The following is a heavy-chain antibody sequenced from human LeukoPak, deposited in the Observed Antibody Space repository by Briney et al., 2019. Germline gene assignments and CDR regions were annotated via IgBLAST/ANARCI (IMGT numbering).Heavy chain of an antibody. CDR2: IKQDGSEK. D-gene: IGHD3-10*01. Sequence: PGGSLRLSCAASGFTLSNSWMSWVRQAPGKGLEWVANIKQDGSEKYYVDSVKGRFSISRDNAKNSLYLQMNSLRAEDTAVYYCARMVGLDYWGQGTLVTVCS. V-gene: IGHV3-7*02. CDR3: ARMVGLDY. CDR1: GFTLSNSW. J-gene: IGHJ4*02.